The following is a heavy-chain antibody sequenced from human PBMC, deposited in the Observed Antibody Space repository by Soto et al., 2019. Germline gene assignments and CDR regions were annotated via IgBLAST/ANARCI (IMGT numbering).Heavy chain of an antibody. V-gene: IGHV3-15*01. CDR3: TTDVVAGLSGVLAY. CDR2: IKSKTDGGTT. CDR1: GFTISNAW. D-gene: IGHD6-19*01. J-gene: IGHJ4*02. Sequence: GGPQRHPCAASGFTISNAWMSWVRKAPGKGLEWVGRIKSKTDGGTTDYAAPVKGRFTISRDDSTNTLYLQMNSLKTEDTAVYYCTTDVVAGLSGVLAYWGQGTLVPVSP.